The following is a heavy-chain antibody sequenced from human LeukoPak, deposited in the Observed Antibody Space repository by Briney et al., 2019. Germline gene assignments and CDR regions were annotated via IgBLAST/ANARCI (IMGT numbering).Heavy chain of an antibody. CDR2: IYYSGST. V-gene: IGHV4-59*01. J-gene: IGHJ5*02. D-gene: IGHD2/OR15-2a*01. Sequence: SETLSLTCTVSGGSLSSYYWSWIRQPPGKGLEWIGYIYYSGSTNYNPSLKSRVTISVDTSKNQFSLKLSSVTAADTAVYYCARDLSLNWFDPWGQGTLVTVSS. CDR3: ARDLSLNWFDP. CDR1: GGSLSSYY.